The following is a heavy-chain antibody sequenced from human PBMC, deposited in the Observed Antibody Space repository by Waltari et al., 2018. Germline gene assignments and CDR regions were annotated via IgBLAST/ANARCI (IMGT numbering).Heavy chain of an antibody. CDR1: GFTFSSYS. J-gene: IGHJ4*02. Sequence: EVQLVESGGGLVQPGGSLRLSCAASGFTFSSYSMNWVRQAPGKGLEWVSYISSSSSTIYYADSVKGRFTIYRDNAKNSLYLQMNSLRAEDTAVYYCAREVTGDSPLFGYWGQGTLVTVSS. CDR2: ISSSSSTI. CDR3: AREVTGDSPLFGY. V-gene: IGHV3-48*04. D-gene: IGHD2-21*01.